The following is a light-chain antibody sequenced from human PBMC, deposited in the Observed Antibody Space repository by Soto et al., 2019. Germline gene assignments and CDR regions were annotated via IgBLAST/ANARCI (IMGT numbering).Light chain of an antibody. CDR2: VIS. Sequence: IRLTQPPSSPSASPGHRVNITRRASQVISYYLAWFQQKPGKAPMSLIYVISSLHSGVPSRFSGSGAGTVFTLTSSSLQPEDFATYYCQQYNHYPVTFGGGTKVDIK. J-gene: IGKJ4*01. V-gene: IGKV1-16*01. CDR1: QVISYY. CDR3: QQYNHYPVT.